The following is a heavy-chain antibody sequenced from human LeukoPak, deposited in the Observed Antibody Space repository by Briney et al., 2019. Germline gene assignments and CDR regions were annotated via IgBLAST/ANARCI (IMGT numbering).Heavy chain of an antibody. CDR2: ISSSSTYI. CDR1: GFTFSDYS. J-gene: IGHJ4*02. D-gene: IGHD3-10*01. V-gene: IGHV3-21*01. Sequence: GGSLRLSCAASGFTFSDYSMNWVRQAPGKGLELVSSISSSSTYIFYADSVKGRFTISSDYAKNSLYLQMNSLRAEDTAVYFCARGQGVYASGSYPFDDWGQGTQVTVSS. CDR3: ARGQGVYASGSYPFDD.